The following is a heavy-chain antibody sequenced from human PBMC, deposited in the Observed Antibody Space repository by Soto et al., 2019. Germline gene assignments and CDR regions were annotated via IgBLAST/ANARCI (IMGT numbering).Heavy chain of an antibody. D-gene: IGHD3-10*01. V-gene: IGHV1-69*01. J-gene: IGHJ4*02. CDR1: GGTFSSYA. CDR2: IIPIFGTA. Sequence: QVQLVQSGAEVKKPGSSVKVSCKASGGTFSSYAISWVRQAPGQGLEWMGGIIPIFGTANYAQKFQGRVTITADESTRTDYMELSSLRSEDTAVYYCAIPERYYYGSGSYEFDYWGQGTLVTVSS. CDR3: AIPERYYYGSGSYEFDY.